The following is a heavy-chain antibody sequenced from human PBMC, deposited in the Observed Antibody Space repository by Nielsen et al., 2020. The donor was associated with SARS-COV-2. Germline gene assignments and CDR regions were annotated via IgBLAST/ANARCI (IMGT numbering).Heavy chain of an antibody. CDR2: IVVGSGNT. Sequence: SVKVSCKASGFTFTSSAMQRVRQARGQRLEWIGWIVVGSGNTNYAQKFQERVTITRDMSTSTAYMELSSLRSEDTAVYYCAADYYGEGGLYYFDYWGQGTLVTVSS. CDR3: AADYYGEGGLYYFDY. CDR1: GFTFTSSA. J-gene: IGHJ4*02. D-gene: IGHD4-17*01. V-gene: IGHV1-58*02.